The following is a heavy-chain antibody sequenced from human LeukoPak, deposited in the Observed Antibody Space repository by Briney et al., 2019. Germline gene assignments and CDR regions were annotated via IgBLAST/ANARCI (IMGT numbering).Heavy chain of an antibody. Sequence: ASVKVSCKASGYTFTSCYMHWVRQAPGQGLEWMGIINPSGGSTSYAQKFQGRVTMTRDTSTSTVYMELSSLRSEDTAVYYCARENVVVVTATYYYYYGMDVWGQGTTVTVSS. CDR3: ARENVVVVTATYYYYYGMDV. CDR2: INPSGGST. D-gene: IGHD2-21*02. CDR1: GYTFTSCY. V-gene: IGHV1-46*01. J-gene: IGHJ6*02.